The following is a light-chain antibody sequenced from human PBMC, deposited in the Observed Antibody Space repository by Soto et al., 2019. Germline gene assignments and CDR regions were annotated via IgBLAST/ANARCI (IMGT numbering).Light chain of an antibody. Sequence: QLVLTQSPSASASLGASVKLTCTLSSGHSSYAIAWHQQQPEKGPRYLMKLNSDGSHSKGDGIPDRFSGSSSGAERYLTISSLQSEDEADYYCQTWGTGTLLVFGRGTKLTVL. CDR3: QTWGTGTLLV. V-gene: IGLV4-69*01. CDR2: LNSDGSH. J-gene: IGLJ3*02. CDR1: SGHSSYA.